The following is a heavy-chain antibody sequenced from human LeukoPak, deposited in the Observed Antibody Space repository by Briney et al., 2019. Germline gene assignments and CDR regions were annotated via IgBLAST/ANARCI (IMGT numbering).Heavy chain of an antibody. CDR2: INPNSGGT. J-gene: IGHJ4*02. CDR3: VRGAPSMIVVGIDY. V-gene: IGHV1-2*02. CDR1: GYTFTGYY. Sequence: GASVKVSCKASGYTFTGYYMHWVRQAPGQGLEWMGWINPNSGGTNYAQKFQGRVTMTRDTSISTAYMELSRLRSDDTAVYYCVRGAPSMIVVGIDYWGQGTLVTVSS. D-gene: IGHD3-22*01.